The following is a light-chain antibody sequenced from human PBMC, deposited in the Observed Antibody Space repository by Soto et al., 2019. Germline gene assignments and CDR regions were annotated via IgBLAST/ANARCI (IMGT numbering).Light chain of an antibody. Sequence: QWTQSPISLSATVGVRVPICCRASQGINTFLAWYQQKAGKAPKLLIYAASTLQSGVPSRFSGSGSGTDFTLTISSLQSEDFATYYCQQLNSYPITFGQGARLE. CDR2: AAS. V-gene: IGKV1-9*01. CDR3: QQLNSYPIT. J-gene: IGKJ5*01. CDR1: QGINTF.